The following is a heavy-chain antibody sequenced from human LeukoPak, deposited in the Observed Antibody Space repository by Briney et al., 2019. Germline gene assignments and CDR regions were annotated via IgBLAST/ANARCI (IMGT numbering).Heavy chain of an antibody. CDR3: AKDMGSSSSGGLIAY. J-gene: IGHJ4*02. CDR1: GFTFSSYG. CDR2: IRYDGSNK. V-gene: IGHV3-30*02. Sequence: GGSLRLFCAASGFTFSSYGMLGVREARGKGLEGVAFIRYDGSNKYYADSVKGRFTISRDNSKNTLYLQMNSLTAEDTAVYYCAKDMGSSSSGGLIAYWGQGTLVTVSS. D-gene: IGHD6-13*01.